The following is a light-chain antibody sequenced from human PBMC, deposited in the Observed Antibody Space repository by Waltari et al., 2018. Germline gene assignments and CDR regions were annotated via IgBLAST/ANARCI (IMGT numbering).Light chain of an antibody. CDR2: GAS. CDR1: QSVSSNY. Sequence: EIVLTQSPGTLSLSPGDRATLSCRASQSVSSNYLAWYQQKPGQAPRLLIYGASSRATGIPDRFSGSGSGTDFTLTISRLEPEDFAVYYCQQYGISQFTFGPGTKVDIK. V-gene: IGKV3-20*01. J-gene: IGKJ3*01. CDR3: QQYGISQFT.